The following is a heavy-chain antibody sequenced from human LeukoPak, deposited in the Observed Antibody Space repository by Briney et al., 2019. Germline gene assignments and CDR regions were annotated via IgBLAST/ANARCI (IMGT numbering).Heavy chain of an antibody. J-gene: IGHJ6*02. D-gene: IGHD3-10*01. CDR2: ISGSGGST. Sequence: GGSLRLSCAASGFTFSSYAMSWVRQAPGKGLEWVSAISGSGGSTYYADSVKGRFTISRDNSKNTLYLQMNSLRAEDTAVYYCAKDSLRRYRGGVDVWGQGTTVTVSS. V-gene: IGHV3-23*01. CDR1: GFTFSSYA. CDR3: AKDSLRRYRGGVDV.